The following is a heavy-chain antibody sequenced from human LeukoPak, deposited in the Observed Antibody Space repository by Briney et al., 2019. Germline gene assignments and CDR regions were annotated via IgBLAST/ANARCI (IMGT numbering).Heavy chain of an antibody. CDR2: ISYDGSNK. CDR1: GFTFSSYG. CDR3: AKDLRDYYGSGSYYSWDYYYYYGMDV. D-gene: IGHD3-10*01. J-gene: IGHJ6*02. V-gene: IGHV3-30*18. Sequence: GRSLRLSCAASGFTFSSYGMHWVRQAPGKGLEWVAVISYDGSNKYYADSVKGRFTISRDNPKNTLYLQMNSLRAEDTAVYYCAKDLRDYYGSGSYYSWDYYYYYGMDVWGQGTTVTVSS.